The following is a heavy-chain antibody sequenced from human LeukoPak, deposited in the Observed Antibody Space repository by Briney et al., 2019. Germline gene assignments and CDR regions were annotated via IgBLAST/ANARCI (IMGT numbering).Heavy chain of an antibody. J-gene: IGHJ4*02. D-gene: IGHD5-12*01. CDR2: ISSSSSYI. CDR1: GFTFNSYA. CDR3: ARGSGYDCRY. V-gene: IGHV3-21*01. Sequence: GGSLRLSCAASGFTFNSYAMSWVRQAPGKGLEWVSSISSSSSYIYYADSVKGRFTISRDNAKNSLYLQMNSLRAEDTAVYYCARGSGYDCRYWGQGTLVTVSS.